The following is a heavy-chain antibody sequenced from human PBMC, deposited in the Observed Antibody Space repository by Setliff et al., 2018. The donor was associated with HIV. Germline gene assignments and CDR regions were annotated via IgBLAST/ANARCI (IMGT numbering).Heavy chain of an antibody. CDR3: ARAFSGYYFDY. CDR1: GFIFTNCA. Sequence: GGSLRLSCVVSGFIFTNCAMAGVRQAPGKGLEWVSYISSSGGTIYYADSVKGRFTISRDNAKKSLYLQMNSLRADDTAVYYCARAFSGYYFDYWGQGTLVTVSS. V-gene: IGHV3-48*03. J-gene: IGHJ4*02. D-gene: IGHD3-3*01. CDR2: ISSSGGTI.